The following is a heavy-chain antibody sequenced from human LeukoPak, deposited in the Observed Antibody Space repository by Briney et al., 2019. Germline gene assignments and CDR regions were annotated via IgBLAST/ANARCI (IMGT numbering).Heavy chain of an antibody. CDR2: LNGGGTT. J-gene: IGHJ4*02. CDR3: ARSPPWASVDY. D-gene: IGHD3-10*01. CDR1: GFTVSSSY. V-gene: IGHV3-66*01. Sequence: GGSLRLSCAASGFTVSSSYMSWVRQAPGKGLEWVSLLNGGGTTSYADSVKGRFTISRDSSKNTLYLQMNSLRDEDTAVYFCARSPPWASVDYWGQGTLVTVSS.